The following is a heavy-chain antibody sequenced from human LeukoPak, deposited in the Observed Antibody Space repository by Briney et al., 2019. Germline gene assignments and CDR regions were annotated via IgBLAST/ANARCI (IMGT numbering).Heavy chain of an antibody. CDR2: IYYSGST. CDR1: GGSISSSSYY. Sequence: PSETLSLTCTVSGGSISSSSYYWGWIRQPPGKGPEWIGSIYYSGSTYYNPSLKSRVTISVDTSKNQFSLKLSSVTAADTAVYYCARDSGYSSSWYAKWAYYYYMDVWGKGTTVTVSS. J-gene: IGHJ6*03. V-gene: IGHV4-39*07. D-gene: IGHD6-13*01. CDR3: ARDSGYSSSWYAKWAYYYYMDV.